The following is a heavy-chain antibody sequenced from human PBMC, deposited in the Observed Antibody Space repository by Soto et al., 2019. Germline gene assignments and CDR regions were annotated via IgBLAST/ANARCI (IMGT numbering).Heavy chain of an antibody. CDR2: IYHRGST. CDR3: ARHLHPTTGYCPSTSCYHFDY. J-gene: IGHJ4*02. V-gene: IGHV4-38-2*01. D-gene: IGHD2-2*01. Sequence: SETLSLTCAVSGYSISSGYYWGWIRQPPGKGLEWIGSIYHRGSTYYSPSPKSRVTISVDTSKNQFSLKLSSVTAADTAVYYCARHLHPTTGYCPSTSCYHFDYWGQGTLVTVSS. CDR1: GYSISSGYY.